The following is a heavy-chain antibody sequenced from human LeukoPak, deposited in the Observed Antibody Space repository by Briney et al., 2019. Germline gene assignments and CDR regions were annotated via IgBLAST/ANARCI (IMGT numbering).Heavy chain of an antibody. D-gene: IGHD6-13*01. CDR3: ATMTKQQLAYYFDY. Sequence: SETLSLTCTVSGGSISSYYWSWIRQPPGKGLEWIGYIDYSGSTNYNPSLKSRVTISVDTSKNQFSLKLSSVTAADTAVYYCATMTKQQLAYYFDYWGRGTLVTVSS. V-gene: IGHV4-59*01. J-gene: IGHJ4*02. CDR1: GGSISSYY. CDR2: IDYSGST.